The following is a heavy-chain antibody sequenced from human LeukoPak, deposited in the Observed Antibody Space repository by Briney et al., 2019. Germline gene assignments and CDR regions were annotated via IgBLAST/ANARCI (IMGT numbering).Heavy chain of an antibody. Sequence: PGGSLRLSCAASGFTVSSNYMSWVRQAPGKGLEWVSVIYSGGSTYYADSVKGRFTFSRDNSKNTLYLQMNSLRAEDTAVYYCAREGYYDILTGYSNYGMDVWGQGTTVTVSS. CDR2: IYSGGST. V-gene: IGHV3-66*01. CDR3: AREGYYDILTGYSNYGMDV. D-gene: IGHD3-9*01. CDR1: GFTVSSNY. J-gene: IGHJ6*02.